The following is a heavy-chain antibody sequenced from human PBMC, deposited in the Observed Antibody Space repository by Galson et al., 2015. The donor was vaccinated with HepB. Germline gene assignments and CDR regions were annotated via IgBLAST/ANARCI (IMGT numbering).Heavy chain of an antibody. CDR1: GFTFSSYA. CDR3: VRAGPIVVVIFMFDY. J-gene: IGHJ4*02. CDR2: ISSNGGST. V-gene: IGHV3-64D*06. D-gene: IGHD3-22*01. Sequence: SLRLSCAASGFTFSSYAMHWVRQAPGKGLEYVSAISSNGGSTYYAGSVKGRFTISRDNSKNTLYLQMSSLRAEDTAVYYCVRAGPIVVVIFMFDYWGQGTLVTVSS.